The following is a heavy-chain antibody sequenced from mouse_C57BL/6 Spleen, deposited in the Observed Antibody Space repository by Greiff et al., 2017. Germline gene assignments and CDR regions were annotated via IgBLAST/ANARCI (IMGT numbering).Heavy chain of an antibody. D-gene: IGHD4-1*01. V-gene: IGHV1-59*01. CDR3: APWDSYYFDY. CDR1: GYTFTSYW. CDR2: IDPSDSYT. Sequence: LQQPGAELVRPGTSVKLSCKASGYTFTSYWMHWVKQRPGQGLEWIGVIDPSDSYTNYNQKFKGKATLTVDTSSSTAYMQLSSLTSEDSAVYYCAPWDSYYFDYWGQGTTLTVSS. J-gene: IGHJ2*01.